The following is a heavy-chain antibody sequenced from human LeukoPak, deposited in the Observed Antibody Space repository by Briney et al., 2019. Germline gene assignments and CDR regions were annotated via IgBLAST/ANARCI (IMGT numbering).Heavy chain of an antibody. CDR3: ARDIYYDSSEDAFDI. CDR1: GGSISSYY. J-gene: IGHJ3*02. D-gene: IGHD3-22*01. Sequence: SETLSLTCTVSGGSISSYYWSWIRQPAGKGLEWIGRTYTSGSTNYNPSLKSRVTISVDKSKNQFSLKLSSVTAADTAVYYCARDIYYDSSEDAFDIWGQGTMVTVSS. CDR2: TYTSGST. V-gene: IGHV4-4*07.